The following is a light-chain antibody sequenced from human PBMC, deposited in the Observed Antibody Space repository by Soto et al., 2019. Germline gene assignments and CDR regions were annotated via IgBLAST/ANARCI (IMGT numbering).Light chain of an antibody. J-gene: IGKJ3*01. CDR3: QHYNNWPFT. Sequence: EIVMTQSPATLSVSPGERATLSCRASGGVNSNLAWYQQKPGQAPRLLIYGASTRATGIPARFSGSGSGTEFTLTISSLQSEDFAVYYCQHYNNWPFTFGPGTKVDI. CDR1: GGVNSN. CDR2: GAS. V-gene: IGKV3-15*01.